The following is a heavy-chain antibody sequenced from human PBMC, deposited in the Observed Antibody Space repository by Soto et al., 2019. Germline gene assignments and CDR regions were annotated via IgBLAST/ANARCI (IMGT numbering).Heavy chain of an antibody. CDR3: AKQPKSGYDPSAFFDY. J-gene: IGHJ4*02. CDR1: GFTFSSYG. Sequence: QVQLVESGGGVVQPGRSLRLSCAASGFTFSSYGTHWVRQAPGKGLEWVAGISYDGSNKYHADSVKGRFSVSRDNSRNTLNLQMRSLRGEDTAVYYCAKQPKSGYDPSAFFDYWGQGILVTVTS. CDR2: ISYDGSNK. D-gene: IGHD5-12*01. V-gene: IGHV3-30*18.